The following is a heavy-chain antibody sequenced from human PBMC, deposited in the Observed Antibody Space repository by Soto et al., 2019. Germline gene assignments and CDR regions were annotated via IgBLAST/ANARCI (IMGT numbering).Heavy chain of an antibody. CDR2: IFYFGST. CDR3: ARHSPDFDWLSQFAY. Sequence: TPGKGLEWIGYIFYFGSTNYNPSLKSRVTLSIDTSKNQLSLKLSSVTAADTAVYYCARHSPDFDWLSQFAYWGQGTLVTVSS. J-gene: IGHJ4*02. V-gene: IGHV4-59*08. D-gene: IGHD3-9*01.